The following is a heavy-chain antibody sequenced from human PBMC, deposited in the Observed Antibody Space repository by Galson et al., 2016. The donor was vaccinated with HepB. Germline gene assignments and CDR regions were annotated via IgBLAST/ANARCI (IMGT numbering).Heavy chain of an antibody. V-gene: IGHV3-48*02. D-gene: IGHD3/OR15-3a*01. CDR1: GFPFTSFS. J-gene: IGHJ4*02. CDR2: ISINSDNK. Sequence: SLRLSCAASGFPFTSFSMNWVRQAPGKGLEWVSYISINSDNKRYIDSVMGRFIISRDNVRNSMYLQMNSLRDEDTADYYCARDRDWAFDYWGQGVLVTVSS. CDR3: ARDRDWAFDY.